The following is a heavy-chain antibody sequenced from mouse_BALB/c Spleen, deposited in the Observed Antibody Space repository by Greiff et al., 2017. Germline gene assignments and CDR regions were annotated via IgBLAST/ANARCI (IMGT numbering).Heavy chain of an antibody. J-gene: IGHJ3*01. Sequence: VQLKQSGTVLARPGASVKMSCKASGYSFTSYWMHWVKQRPGQGLEWIGAIYPGNSDTSYNQKFKGKTKLTAVTSASTAYMELSSLTNEDSAVYYCTRPRYDNYPFAYWGQGTLVTVSA. CDR2: IYPGNSDT. D-gene: IGHD2-1*01. CDR3: TRPRYDNYPFAY. V-gene: IGHV1-5*01. CDR1: GYSFTSYW.